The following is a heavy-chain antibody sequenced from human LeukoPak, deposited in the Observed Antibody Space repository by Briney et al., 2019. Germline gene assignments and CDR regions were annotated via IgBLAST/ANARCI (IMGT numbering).Heavy chain of an antibody. CDR1: GGSFIGFH. D-gene: IGHD4-17*01. V-gene: IGHV4-34*01. J-gene: IGHJ5*02. CDR2: INHSGST. CDR3: ARDGDYGDYGRFDP. Sequence: SETLSLTCAVYGGSFIGFHWNWIRQPPGKGLEWIGDINHSGSTNYNPSLTSRVTISVDPSKNQFSLKLSSVTAADTAVYYCARDGDYGDYGRFDPWGQGTLVTVSS.